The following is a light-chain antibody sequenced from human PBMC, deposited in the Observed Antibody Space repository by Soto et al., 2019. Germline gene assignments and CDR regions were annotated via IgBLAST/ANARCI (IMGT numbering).Light chain of an antibody. CDR3: QQYHNWPGT. CDR2: GAS. V-gene: IGKV3-15*01. J-gene: IGKJ1*01. Sequence: EIVMTQSPVTLSVSPGERATLSCRASQSVGSNLAWYQQKPGQAPRLLIEGASTRATGIPARFSGSGSGTEFTLTISSLRSEDFAVYYCQQYHNWPGTFGQGTKVDIK. CDR1: QSVGSN.